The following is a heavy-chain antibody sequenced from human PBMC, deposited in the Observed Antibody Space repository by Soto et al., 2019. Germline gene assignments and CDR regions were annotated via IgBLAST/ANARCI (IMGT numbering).Heavy chain of an antibody. CDR3: ARDSTMVRGVIPIYYYGMDV. Sequence: EVQLVESGGGLVKPGGSLRLSCAASGFTFSSYSMNWVRQAPGKGLEWVSSISSSSSYIYYADSVKGRFTISRDNAKNSLYLQRSSLRAEDTAVYYCARDSTMVRGVIPIYYYGMDVWGQGTTVTVSS. V-gene: IGHV3-21*01. CDR2: ISSSSSYI. J-gene: IGHJ6*02. CDR1: GFTFSSYS. D-gene: IGHD3-10*01.